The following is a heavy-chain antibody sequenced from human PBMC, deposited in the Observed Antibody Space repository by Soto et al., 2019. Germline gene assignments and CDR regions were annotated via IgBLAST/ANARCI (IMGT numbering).Heavy chain of an antibody. Sequence: GGSLRLPCAASGFTFSSYAMHWVRQAPGKGLEWVAVISYDGSNKYYADSVKGRFTISRDNSKNTLYLQMNSLRAEDTAVYYCARDEGYCSSTSCHREGYYYYGMDVWGQGTTVTVSS. J-gene: IGHJ6*02. D-gene: IGHD2-2*02. CDR2: ISYDGSNK. CDR1: GFTFSSYA. CDR3: ARDEGYCSSTSCHREGYYYYGMDV. V-gene: IGHV3-30-3*01.